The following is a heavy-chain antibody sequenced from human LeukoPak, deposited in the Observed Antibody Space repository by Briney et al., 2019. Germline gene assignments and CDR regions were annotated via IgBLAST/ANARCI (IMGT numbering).Heavy chain of an antibody. CDR3: ARDQVGVDP. D-gene: IGHD1-26*01. Sequence: ASVKVSCKASAYTFTDSYIHWVRQAPGQGLEWMGWINPNSGGTNYAQNFQGRVTMTRDTSIGTAYMELSRLRSDDTAVYYCARDQVGVDPWGQGTLVTVSS. CDR1: AYTFTDSY. J-gene: IGHJ5*02. V-gene: IGHV1-2*02. CDR2: INPNSGGT.